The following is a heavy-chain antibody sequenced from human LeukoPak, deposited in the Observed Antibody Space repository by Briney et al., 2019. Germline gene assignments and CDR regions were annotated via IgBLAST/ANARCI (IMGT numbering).Heavy chain of an antibody. D-gene: IGHD3-10*01. CDR2: ISYDGSNK. Sequence: GRSLRLSCAASGFTFSSYGMHWVRQAPGKGLEWVAVISYDGSNKKYADSVKGRFTISRDNSKNTLYLQMNSLRAEDTAVYYCAKDRRPLWFGELLDYWGQGTLVTVSS. CDR1: GFTFSSYG. J-gene: IGHJ4*02. V-gene: IGHV3-30*18. CDR3: AKDRRPLWFGELLDY.